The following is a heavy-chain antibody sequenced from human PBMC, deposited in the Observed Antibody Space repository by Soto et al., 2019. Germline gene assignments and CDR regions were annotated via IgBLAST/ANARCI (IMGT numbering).Heavy chain of an antibody. CDR1: GGIGSNYA. CDR3: AREMASGYSRTWFDP. Sequence: QEHLVQSGAEVKKPGSSVKVSCRASGGIGSNYAISWVRQAPGQGLEWMGGIVPKFGTANYAQRFKGRVTISVDKSTNSVYMELSSLRSLDTAIYYCAREMASGYSRTWFDPWGQGTLVTVSS. V-gene: IGHV1-69*06. J-gene: IGHJ5*02. D-gene: IGHD2-15*01. CDR2: IVPKFGTA.